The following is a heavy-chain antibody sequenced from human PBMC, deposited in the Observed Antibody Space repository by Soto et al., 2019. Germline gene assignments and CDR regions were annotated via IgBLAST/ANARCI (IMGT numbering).Heavy chain of an antibody. D-gene: IGHD4-17*01. Sequence: LRLSCAASGFTFSSYGMHWVRQAPGKGLEWVAVISYDGSNKYYADSVKGRFTISRDNSKNTLYLQMNSLRAEDTAVYYCAKDRAMTTVSYFDYWGQGTLVTVSS. CDR2: ISYDGSNK. CDR1: GFTFSSYG. CDR3: AKDRAMTTVSYFDY. V-gene: IGHV3-30*18. J-gene: IGHJ4*02.